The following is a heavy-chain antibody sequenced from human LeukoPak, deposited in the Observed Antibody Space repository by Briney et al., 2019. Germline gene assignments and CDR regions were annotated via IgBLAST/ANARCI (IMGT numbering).Heavy chain of an antibody. CDR3: AKGDSGMVRRYYFDY. CDR2: ISGSGGDA. D-gene: IGHD5-18*01. CDR1: GFTFSSYA. Sequence: GGSLRLSCAASGFTFSSYAMSWVRQAPGKGLEWVSLISGSGGDAYYADSVKGRLTISRDISKNTLYLQMNSLSAEDTAVYYCAKGDSGMVRRYYFDYWGQGTLVTVSS. V-gene: IGHV3-23*01. J-gene: IGHJ4*02.